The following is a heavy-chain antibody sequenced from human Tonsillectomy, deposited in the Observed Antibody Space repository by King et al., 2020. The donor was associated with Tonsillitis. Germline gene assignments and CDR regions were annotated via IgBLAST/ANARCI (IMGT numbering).Heavy chain of an antibody. CDR2: LKSKSDGGTT. J-gene: IGHJ4*02. CDR3: TTEGYHYDSSGYYRDFDY. V-gene: IGHV3-15*07. D-gene: IGHD3-22*01. CDR1: GFTFSNAW. Sequence: QLEQSGGGLVKPGGSLRLSCAASGFTFSNAWMNWVRQAPGKGLEWVGRLKSKSDGGTTDYAAPVKGRFTLSRDDSKNTLYLQMNSLKTEDTAAYYCTTEGYHYDSSGYYRDFDYWGQGTLVTVSS.